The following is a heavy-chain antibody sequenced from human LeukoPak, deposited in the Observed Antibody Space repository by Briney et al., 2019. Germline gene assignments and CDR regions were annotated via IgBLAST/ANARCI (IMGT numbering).Heavy chain of an antibody. Sequence: GGSLRHSRAASGFTFSSYAMSWVRQAPGKGLEWVSGIGGSGDITYYADSVKGRFTISRDNSKNTLYLQMNSLRAEDTAVYYCAKAAVAAYFYYYGMDVWGQGNTFTVSS. CDR3: AKAAVAAYFYYYGMDV. V-gene: IGHV3-23*01. J-gene: IGHJ6*02. CDR1: GFTFSSYA. D-gene: IGHD6-19*01. CDR2: IGGSGDIT.